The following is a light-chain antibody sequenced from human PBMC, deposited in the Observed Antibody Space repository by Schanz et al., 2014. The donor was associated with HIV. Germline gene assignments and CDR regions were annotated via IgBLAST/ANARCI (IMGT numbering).Light chain of an antibody. CDR3: QQSYSATPYT. CDR1: QDISIS. CDR2: ASS. Sequence: DIQMTQSPSSLSASVGDRVTITCRASQDISISLNWYQQKPGKAPQLLIYASSLLHTGVPSRFSGSGSGTHFTLTITGLQFEYFATYYCQQSYSATPYTFGQGTKVEIK. J-gene: IGKJ2*01. V-gene: IGKV1-39*01.